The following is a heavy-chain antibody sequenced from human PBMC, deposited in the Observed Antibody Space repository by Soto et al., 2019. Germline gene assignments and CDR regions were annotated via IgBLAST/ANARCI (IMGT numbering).Heavy chain of an antibody. CDR1: GGSFSGYY. D-gene: IGHD6-19*01. V-gene: IGHV4-34*01. CDR2: INHSGST. Sequence: SETLSLTCAVYGGSFSGYYWSWIRQPPGKGLEWIGEINHSGSTNYNPSLKSRVTISVDTSKNQFSLKLSSVTAADTAVYYCAYSSGWYVLDYWGQGILVTV. J-gene: IGHJ4*02. CDR3: AYSSGWYVLDY.